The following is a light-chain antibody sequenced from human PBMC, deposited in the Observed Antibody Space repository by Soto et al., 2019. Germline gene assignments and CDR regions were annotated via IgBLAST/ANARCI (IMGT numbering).Light chain of an antibody. CDR1: QSVSSY. J-gene: IGKJ2*01. Sequence: EIVLTQSPATLSLSPGERATLSCRASQSVSSYLAWYQQKPGQPPRLLIYAASNRATGIPARFSGSGSGTAFTITISSLDPENFAVYYCQQRSYWPPYTFGQGTKVEIK. CDR3: QQRSYWPPYT. V-gene: IGKV3-11*01. CDR2: AAS.